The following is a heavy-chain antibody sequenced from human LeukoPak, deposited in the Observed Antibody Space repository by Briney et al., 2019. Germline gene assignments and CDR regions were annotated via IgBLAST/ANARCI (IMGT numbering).Heavy chain of an antibody. V-gene: IGHV3-30*04. Sequence: GGSLRLSCAASGFTFSTCAMNWVRQAPGKGLEWVAVISYDGRQNYYADSVKGRFTISRDNSKNTLYLQMNSLRDEDSAAYYCARVYLERLTAGYFDHWGQGTWVTVSP. CDR1: GFTFSTCA. J-gene: IGHJ4*02. CDR3: ARVYLERLTAGYFDH. CDR2: ISYDGRQN. D-gene: IGHD2-8*01.